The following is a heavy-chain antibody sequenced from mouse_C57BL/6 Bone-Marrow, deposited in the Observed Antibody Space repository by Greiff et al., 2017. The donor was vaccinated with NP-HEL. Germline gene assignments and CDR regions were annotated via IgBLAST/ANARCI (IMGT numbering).Heavy chain of an antibody. CDR2: ISDGGSYT. Sequence: EVQLVESGGGLVKPGGSLKLSCAASGFTFSSYAMSWVRQTPEKRLEWVATISDGGSYTYYPDNVKGRFTISRDNAKNNLYLQMSHLKSEDTAMYYCARGGYYGSSPYWYFDVWGTGTTVTVSS. D-gene: IGHD1-1*01. J-gene: IGHJ1*03. CDR1: GFTFSSYA. V-gene: IGHV5-4*01. CDR3: ARGGYYGSSPYWYFDV.